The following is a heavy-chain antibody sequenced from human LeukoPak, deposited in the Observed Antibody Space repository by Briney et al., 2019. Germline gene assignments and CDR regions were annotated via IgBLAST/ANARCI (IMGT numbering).Heavy chain of an antibody. J-gene: IGHJ4*02. D-gene: IGHD3-22*01. CDR3: AKDIDSSGYYYVIEY. CDR2: IWYDGSNK. V-gene: IGHV3-30*02. CDR1: GFTFSSYG. Sequence: GGSLRLSCAASGFTFSSYGMHWVRQAPGKGLEWVAVIWYDGSNKYYADSVKGRFTISRDNSKNALYLQMNSLRAEDTALYYCAKDIDSSGYYYVIEYWGQGTLVTVSS.